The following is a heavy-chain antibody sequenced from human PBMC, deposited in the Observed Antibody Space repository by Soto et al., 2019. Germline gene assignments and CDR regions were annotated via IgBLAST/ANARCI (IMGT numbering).Heavy chain of an antibody. CDR3: TRRYNWNDYYFDP. Sequence: SETLSLTCTVSGGSIRVQSYYWTWIRQTPGKGLEWVGSSYYSGTSYFNPALKGRVTISADTSTNQFSLRLTSVTAADTAVYYCTRRYNWNDYYFDPWGQGTLVPVSS. CDR2: SYYSGTS. CDR1: GGSIRVQSYY. V-gene: IGHV4-39*01. D-gene: IGHD1-20*01. J-gene: IGHJ5*02.